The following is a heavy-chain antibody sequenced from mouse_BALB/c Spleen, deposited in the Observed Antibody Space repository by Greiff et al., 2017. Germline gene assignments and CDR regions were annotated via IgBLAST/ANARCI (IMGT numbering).Heavy chain of an antibody. J-gene: IGHJ4*01. CDR3: ARSSSSNDAMDY. D-gene: IGHD3-1*01. CDR1: GFNIKDTY. Sequence: VQLQQSGAELVKPGASVKLSCTASGFNIKDTYMHWVKQRPEQGLEWIGRIDPANGNTKYDPKFQGKATITADTSSNTAYLQLSSLTSEDTAVYYCARSSSSNDAMDYWGQGTSVTVSS. CDR2: IDPANGNT. V-gene: IGHV14-3*02.